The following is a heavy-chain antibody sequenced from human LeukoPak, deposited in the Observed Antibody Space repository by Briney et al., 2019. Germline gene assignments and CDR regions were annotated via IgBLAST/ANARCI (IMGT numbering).Heavy chain of an antibody. CDR3: ARYGDYDYYMDV. Sequence: GGSLRLSCAASGFSLRNYGVNWVRQAPGKGLEWVSGLTGSSATAYHAGSVKGRFTTSRDDSKNTVYLQMSSLRAEDTAVYYCARYGDYDYYMDVWGKETTVTISS. CDR2: LTGSSATA. J-gene: IGHJ6*03. V-gene: IGHV3-23*01. D-gene: IGHD4-17*01. CDR1: GFSLRNYG.